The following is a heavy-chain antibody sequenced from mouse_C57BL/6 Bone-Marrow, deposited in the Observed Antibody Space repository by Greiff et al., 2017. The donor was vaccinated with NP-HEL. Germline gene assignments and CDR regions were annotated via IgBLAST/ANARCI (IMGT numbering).Heavy chain of an antibody. CDR3: ARSSLLLLGWDY. V-gene: IGHV1-64*01. CDR2: IHPNSGST. J-gene: IGHJ4*01. D-gene: IGHD1-1*01. CDR1: GYTFTSYW. Sequence: VQLQQSGAELVKPGASVKLSCKASGYTFTSYWMHWVKQRPGQGLEWIGMIHPNSGSTNYNEKFKSKATLTVDKSSSTAYMQLSSLTSEDSAVYYCARSSLLLLGWDYWGQGTSVTVSS.